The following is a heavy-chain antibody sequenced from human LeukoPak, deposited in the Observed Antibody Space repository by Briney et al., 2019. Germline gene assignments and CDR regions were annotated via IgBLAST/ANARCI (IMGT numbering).Heavy chain of an antibody. CDR3: AKDSFGIAVAGFDY. V-gene: IGHV3-53*01. CDR1: GFTFSSNY. D-gene: IGHD6-19*01. CDR2: IYSGGST. Sequence: GGSLRLSCAASGFTFSSNYMSWVRQAPGKGLEWVSVIYSGGSTYYADSVKGRFIISRDNSKNTPYLQMNSLRAEDTAVYYCAKDSFGIAVAGFDYWGQGTLVTVSS. J-gene: IGHJ4*02.